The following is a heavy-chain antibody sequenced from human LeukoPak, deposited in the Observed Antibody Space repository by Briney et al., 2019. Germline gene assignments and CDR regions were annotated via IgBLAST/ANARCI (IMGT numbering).Heavy chain of an antibody. D-gene: IGHD6-19*01. V-gene: IGHV3-30*18. CDR2: LSYDGSNK. CDR3: AKDRGSGWYYFDH. J-gene: IGHJ4*02. Sequence: PGGSLRLSCAASGFTFSSYGMHWVRQAPGKGLEWVAVLSYDGSNKYYADSVKGRFTISRDNSKNTLYLQISSLRAEDTAVYYCAKDRGSGWYYFDHWGQGTLVTVSS. CDR1: GFTFSSYG.